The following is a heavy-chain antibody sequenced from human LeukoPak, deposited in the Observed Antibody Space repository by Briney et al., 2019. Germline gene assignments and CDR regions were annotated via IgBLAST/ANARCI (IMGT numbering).Heavy chain of an antibody. CDR3: ARRPIAAGNNWFDP. Sequence: SETLSLTCTVSGGSISSASYYWGWVRQPPGKGLDWMGSIYYTGTTYYSPSLQTRATLSFDTSKNHFSLKLTSVTPADTAVYFCARRPIAAGNNWFDPWGQGTLVTVSS. D-gene: IGHD6-13*01. CDR1: GGSISSASYY. J-gene: IGHJ5*02. CDR2: IYYTGTT. V-gene: IGHV4-39*02.